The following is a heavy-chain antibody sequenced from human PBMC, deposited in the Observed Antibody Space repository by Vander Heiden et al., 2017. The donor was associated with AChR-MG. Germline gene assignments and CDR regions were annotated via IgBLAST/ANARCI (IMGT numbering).Heavy chain of an antibody. CDR2: ISSSSSYI. CDR1: GFTFSSYS. Sequence: EVQLVESGGGLVKPGGSLRLSCAASGFTFSSYSMNWVRQAPGKGLEWVSSISSSSSYIYYADAVKGRFTISRDNAKNSLYLQMKSMRAEDTAVYYYARDGSGDDAFDIWCQVTMVTVSS. D-gene: IGHD6-19*01. V-gene: IGHV3-21*01. CDR3: ARDGSGDDAFDI. J-gene: IGHJ3*02.